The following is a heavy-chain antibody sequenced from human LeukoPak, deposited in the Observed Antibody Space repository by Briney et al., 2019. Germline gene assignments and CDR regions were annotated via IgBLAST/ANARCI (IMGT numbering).Heavy chain of an antibody. CDR1: GFTFSSYA. Sequence: GGSLRLSCAASGFTFSSYAMSWVRQAPGRGLEWVSAISGSGGSTYYADSVKGRFTISRDNSKNTLYLQMNSPRAEDTAVYYCAKDEQEYYDFWSGFYYWGQGTLVTVSS. J-gene: IGHJ4*02. CDR2: ISGSGGST. CDR3: AKDEQEYYDFWSGFYY. D-gene: IGHD3-3*01. V-gene: IGHV3-23*01.